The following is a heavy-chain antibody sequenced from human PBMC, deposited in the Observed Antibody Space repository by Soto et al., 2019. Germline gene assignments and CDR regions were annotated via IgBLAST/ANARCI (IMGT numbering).Heavy chain of an antibody. Sequence: EVKLLESGGGLVQPGGSLRLSCGVSGFTVTSNGVSWVRQAPGKGLEWVSAISPNGQGIWYADSVKGRFTISRDISRNTVFLQMDSRRAEDTAVYYCAKDRQYPWDYFHYWGQGTLVTVSS. CDR3: AKDRQYPWDYFHY. J-gene: IGHJ4*02. V-gene: IGHV3-23*01. CDR1: GFTVTSNG. D-gene: IGHD4-4*01. CDR2: ISPNGQGI.